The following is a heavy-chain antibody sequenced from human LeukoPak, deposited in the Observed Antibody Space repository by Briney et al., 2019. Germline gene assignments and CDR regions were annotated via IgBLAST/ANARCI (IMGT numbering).Heavy chain of an antibody. CDR2: IYYSGST. CDR1: GGSISSSSYY. CDR3: ARGGYSGLGGGYYFDY. Sequence: SETLSLTCTVSGGSISSSSYYWGWIRQPPGKGLGWIGSIYYSGSTYYNPSLKSRVTISVDTSKNQFSLKLSSVTAADTAVYYCARGGYSGLGGGYYFDYWGQGTLVTVSS. D-gene: IGHD5-12*01. J-gene: IGHJ4*02. V-gene: IGHV4-39*07.